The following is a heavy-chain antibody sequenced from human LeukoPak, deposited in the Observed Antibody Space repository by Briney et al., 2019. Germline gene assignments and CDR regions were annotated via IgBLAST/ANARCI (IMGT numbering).Heavy chain of an antibody. D-gene: IGHD5-12*01. J-gene: IGHJ3*02. Sequence: GASVKVSCKVSGYTLTELSMHWVRQAPGQGLEWMGWINPNSGGTNYAQKFQGWVTMTRDTSISTAYMELSRLRSDDTAVYYCARSPSGYSGYDYAFDIWGQGTMVTVSS. CDR1: GYTLTELS. CDR2: INPNSGGT. V-gene: IGHV1-2*04. CDR3: ARSPSGYSGYDYAFDI.